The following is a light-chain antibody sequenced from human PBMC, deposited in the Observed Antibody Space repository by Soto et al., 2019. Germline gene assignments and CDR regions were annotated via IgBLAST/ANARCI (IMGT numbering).Light chain of an antibody. CDR1: SSNIGAGYD. CDR3: QSYDSSLSGYV. V-gene: IGLV1-40*01. CDR2: GNS. J-gene: IGLJ1*01. Sequence: QSVLKQPPSVAGAPGHRVTISCTGSSSNIGAGYDVHWYQQLPGTAPKLLIYGNSNRPSGVPDRFSGSKSGTSASLAITGLQAEDEADYYCQSYDSSLSGYVVGTGTKVTVL.